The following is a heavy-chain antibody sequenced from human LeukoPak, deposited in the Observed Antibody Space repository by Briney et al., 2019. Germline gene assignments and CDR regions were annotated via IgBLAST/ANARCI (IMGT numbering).Heavy chain of an antibody. D-gene: IGHD2-21*02. J-gene: IGHJ5*02. CDR1: GGSFSGYY. Sequence: SETLSLTCAVYGGSFSGYYWSWIRQPPGKGLEWIGEINHSGSTNYNPSLKSRVTISVDTSKNQFSLKLSSVTAADTAVCYCARGPVAVTTRNWFDPWGQGTLVTVSS. CDR3: ARGPVAVTTRNWFDP. CDR2: INHSGST. V-gene: IGHV4-34*01.